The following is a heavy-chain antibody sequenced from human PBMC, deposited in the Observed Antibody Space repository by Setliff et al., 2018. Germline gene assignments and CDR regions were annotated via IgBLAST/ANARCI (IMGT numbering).Heavy chain of an antibody. CDR3: VRDSPSSLYNFWSGCSDY. CDR1: GFTFSNNA. J-gene: IGHJ4*02. Sequence: GGSLRLSCVASGFTFSNNAMNWVRQAPGGGLERVSGISDSGDTTIYADSVKGRFTISRDNSKNMLSLQMNSLRADDTAVFYCVRDSPSSLYNFWSGCSDYWGQGTLVTVSS. CDR2: ISDSGDTT. V-gene: IGHV3-23*01. D-gene: IGHD3-3*01.